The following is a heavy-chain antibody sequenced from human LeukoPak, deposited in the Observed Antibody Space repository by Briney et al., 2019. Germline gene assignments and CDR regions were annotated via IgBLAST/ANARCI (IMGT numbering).Heavy chain of an antibody. CDR3: SREGGGCDFDY. CDR2: IKQDGSEK. J-gene: IGHJ4*02. Sequence: PGGSLRLSCAASGFTFSSYWMSWVRQAPGKGLEWVANIKQDGSEKYYVDSVKGRFTISRDNAKNSLYLQMNSLRAEDTAVYYCSREGGGCDFDYWGQGTLVIVSA. D-gene: IGHD2-21*01. CDR1: GFTFSSYW. V-gene: IGHV3-7*01.